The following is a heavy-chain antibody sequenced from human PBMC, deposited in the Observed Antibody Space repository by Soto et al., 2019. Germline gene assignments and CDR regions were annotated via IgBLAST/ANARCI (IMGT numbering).Heavy chain of an antibody. J-gene: IGHJ6*02. CDR1: GGSISSYY. Sequence: SETLSLTCIVSGGSISSYYWSWIRQPAGKGLEWIGRLYTSGSANYNPSLKSRVTMSVDTSKNQFSLNLSSVTAEDTAVYYCAGMTGPKTYYYYYGMDVWGQGTTVTVSS. D-gene: IGHD3-9*01. CDR3: AGMTGPKTYYYYYGMDV. CDR2: LYTSGSA. V-gene: IGHV4-4*07.